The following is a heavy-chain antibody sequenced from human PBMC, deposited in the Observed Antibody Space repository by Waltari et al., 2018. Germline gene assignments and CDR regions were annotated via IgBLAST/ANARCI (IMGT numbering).Heavy chain of an antibody. CDR1: GGSISSSSYY. CDR2: IYYSGST. Sequence: QLQLQESGPGLVKPSETLSLTCTVSGGSISSSSYYWGWIRQPPGKGLEWIGSIYYSGSTYYNPSLKGGGTISVDTSKNQFSLKLSSVTAADTAVYYCARAQVGYCSGGSCTYYFDYWGQGTLVTVSS. CDR3: ARAQVGYCSGGSCTYYFDY. V-gene: IGHV4-39*01. J-gene: IGHJ4*02. D-gene: IGHD2-15*01.